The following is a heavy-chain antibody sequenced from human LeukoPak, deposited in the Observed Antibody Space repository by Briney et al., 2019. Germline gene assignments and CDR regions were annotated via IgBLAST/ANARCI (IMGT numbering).Heavy chain of an antibody. V-gene: IGHV3-66*01. J-gene: IGHJ6*02. CDR1: GFTVSSNY. CDR2: IYSGGST. Sequence: GGSLRLSCAASGFTVSSNYMSWVRQAPGKGLEWVSVIYSGGSTYYADSVKGRFTISRDNSKNTLYLQMNSLRAEDTAVYYCARGKWELPLMDVWGQGTTVTVSS. CDR3: ARGKWELPLMDV. D-gene: IGHD1-26*01.